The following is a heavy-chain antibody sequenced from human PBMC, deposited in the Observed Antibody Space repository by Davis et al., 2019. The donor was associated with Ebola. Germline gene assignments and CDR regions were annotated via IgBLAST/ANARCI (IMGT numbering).Heavy chain of an antibody. CDR3: ARDLERRANYYGMDV. CDR2: IRGST. CDR1: GFTFSSYA. J-gene: IGHJ6*02. D-gene: IGHD1-1*01. V-gene: IGHV3-23*01. Sequence: GESLKISCAASGFTFSSYAMSWVRQAPGKGLEWVSAIRGSTYYADSVKGRFTISRDNSKNTLYLQMNSLRAEDTAVYYCARDLERRANYYGMDVWGQGTTVTVSS.